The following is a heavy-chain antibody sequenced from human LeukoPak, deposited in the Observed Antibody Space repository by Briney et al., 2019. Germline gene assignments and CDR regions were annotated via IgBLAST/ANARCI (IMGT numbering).Heavy chain of an antibody. CDR1: GFTFSSYS. CDR3: AGVQPPPTVVTPRYYYYGMDV. Sequence: QPGGSLILSCAASGFTFSSYSMNWVRQAPGKGLEWVSYISSSSSTIYYADSVKSRFTISRDNAKNSLYLQMNSLRDEDTAVYYCAGVQPPPTVVTPRYYYYGMDVWGQGTTVTVSS. V-gene: IGHV3-48*02. D-gene: IGHD4-23*01. CDR2: ISSSSSTI. J-gene: IGHJ6*02.